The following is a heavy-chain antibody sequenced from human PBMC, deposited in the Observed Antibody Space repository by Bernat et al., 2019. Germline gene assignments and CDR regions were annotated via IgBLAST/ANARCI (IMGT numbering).Heavy chain of an antibody. CDR2: ISYDGSNK. Sequence: QVQLVESGGGVVQPGRSLRLSCAASGFTFSSYGMHWVRQAPGKGLEWVAVISYDGSNKYYADSVKGRFTISRDNSKNTLYLQMNSLRAEDTAVYYCARDKGPRRGYSYVGAFDIWGQGTMVTVSS. D-gene: IGHD5-18*01. J-gene: IGHJ3*02. CDR3: ARDKGPRRGYSYVGAFDI. V-gene: IGHV3-30*03. CDR1: GFTFSSYG.